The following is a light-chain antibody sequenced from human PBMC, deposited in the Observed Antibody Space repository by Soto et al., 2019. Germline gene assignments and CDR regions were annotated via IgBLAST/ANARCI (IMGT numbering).Light chain of an antibody. V-gene: IGLV1-44*01. CDR3: ATWDDRLNAWV. CDR1: NSNIASST. Sequence: QLVLTQPPSASGTPGQRVTISCSGSNSNIASSTVNWYQQLPGAAPKLLIYSNDQRPSGVPARFSGSKSGTSASLAISGLQSEDEGGYYCATWDDRLNAWVFGGGTKLTVL. J-gene: IGLJ3*02. CDR2: SND.